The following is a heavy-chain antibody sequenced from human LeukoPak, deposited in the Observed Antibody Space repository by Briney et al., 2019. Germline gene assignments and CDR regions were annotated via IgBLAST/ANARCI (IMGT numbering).Heavy chain of an antibody. CDR2: FDPEDGET. Sequence: ASVKVSCKVSGYTLTELSMHWVRQAPGKGLEWMGGFDPEDGETIYAQKFQGRVTMTEDTSTDAAYMELSSLRSEDTAVYYCARGGYKLELRSPFDYWGQGTLVTVSS. CDR1: GYTLTELS. V-gene: IGHV1-24*01. J-gene: IGHJ4*02. D-gene: IGHD1-7*01. CDR3: ARGGYKLELRSPFDY.